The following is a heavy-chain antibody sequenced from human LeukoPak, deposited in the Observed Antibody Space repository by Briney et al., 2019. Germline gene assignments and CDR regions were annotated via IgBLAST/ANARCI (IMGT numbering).Heavy chain of an antibody. CDR3: ARQPPFTTVTTKVDY. D-gene: IGHD4-17*01. V-gene: IGHV1-46*01. CDR1: GYTFTSYY. CDR2: INPSGGST. Sequence: ASVKVSCKASGYTFTSYYMHWVRQAPGQGLEWMGIINPSGGSTSYAQKFQGRVTMTRDTSTSTVYMELSSLRSEDTAVYYCARQPPFTTVTTKVDYWGQGTLVTVSS. J-gene: IGHJ4*02.